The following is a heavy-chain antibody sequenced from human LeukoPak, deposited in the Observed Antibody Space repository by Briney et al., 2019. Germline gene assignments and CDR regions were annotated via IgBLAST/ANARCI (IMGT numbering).Heavy chain of an antibody. CDR2: ISWNSGSK. CDR3: AKDNIRIVVAGTIDY. J-gene: IGHJ4*02. Sequence: GGSLRLSCAASGFTFSSYAMHWVRQAPGKGLERVSGISWNSGSKGYAGSVKGRFTISRGNAKNSLYLQMNSLRSEDTALYYCAKDNIRIVVAGTIDYWGQGTLVTVSS. D-gene: IGHD6-19*01. CDR1: GFTFSSYA. V-gene: IGHV3-9*01.